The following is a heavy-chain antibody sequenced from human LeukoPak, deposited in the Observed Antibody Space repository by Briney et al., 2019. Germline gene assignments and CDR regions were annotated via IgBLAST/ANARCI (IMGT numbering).Heavy chain of an antibody. D-gene: IGHD2-21*01. CDR2: IKQDGSEK. J-gene: IGHJ6*02. CDR3: ARYCGGDCYGMDV. V-gene: IGHV3-7*01. CDR1: GFTFSSYW. Sequence: PGGSLRLSCTASGFTFSSYWMSWVRQAPGKGLEWVANIKQDGSEKDYVDSVKGRFTISRDNAKNSLYLQMNSQRVEDTAVYYCARYCGGDCYGMDVWGQGTTVTVSS.